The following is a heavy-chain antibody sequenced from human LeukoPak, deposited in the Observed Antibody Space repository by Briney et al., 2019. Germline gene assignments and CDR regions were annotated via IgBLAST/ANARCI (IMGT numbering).Heavy chain of an antibody. D-gene: IGHD2-2*01. J-gene: IGHJ6*04. V-gene: IGHV4-34*01. CDR3: ARLHCSSTSRYGPLYYYYGMDV. CDR1: GGSFSGYY. Sequence: PSETLSLTCAVYGGSFSGYYWSWIRQPPGKGLEWIGEINHSGSTNYNPSLTSRVTISVDTSKNQFSLKLSSVTAADTAVYYCARLHCSSTSRYGPLYYYYGMDVWGKGTTVTVSS. CDR2: INHSGST.